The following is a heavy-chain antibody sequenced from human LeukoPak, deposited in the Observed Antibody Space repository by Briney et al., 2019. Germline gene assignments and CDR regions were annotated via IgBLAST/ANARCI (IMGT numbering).Heavy chain of an antibody. CDR2: ISAYNGNA. CDR1: GYTFTSYG. V-gene: IGHV1-18*01. Sequence: GASVKVSCKASGYTFTSYGISWVRQAPGQGLEWMGWISAYNGNANYAQKLQGRVTMTTDTSTGTAYMELRSLRSDDTAVYYCARPRKGDYFDYWGQGTLVTVSS. J-gene: IGHJ4*02. CDR3: ARPRKGDYFDY.